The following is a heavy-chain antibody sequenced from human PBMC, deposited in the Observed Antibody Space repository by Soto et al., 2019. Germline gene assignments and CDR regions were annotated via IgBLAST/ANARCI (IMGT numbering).Heavy chain of an antibody. CDR1: GFSFSSYW. CDR3: AKVKVFGDILDYYYGMDV. Sequence: GGSLRLSCAASGFSFSSYWMTWVRQAPGKGLEWVSAISGSGGSTYYADSVKGRFTISRDNSKNTLYLQMNSLRAEDTAVYYCAKVKVFGDILDYYYGMDVWGQGTTVTVSS. J-gene: IGHJ6*02. D-gene: IGHD2-15*01. CDR2: ISGSGGST. V-gene: IGHV3-23*01.